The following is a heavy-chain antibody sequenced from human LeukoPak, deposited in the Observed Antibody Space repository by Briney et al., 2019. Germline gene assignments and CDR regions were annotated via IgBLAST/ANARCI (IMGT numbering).Heavy chain of an antibody. D-gene: IGHD4-4*01. CDR2: IIPILGIA. V-gene: IGHV1-69*04. J-gene: IGHJ6*02. CDR3: ARHDYISYGMDV. CDR1: GGTFSSYA. Sequence: GASVKVSCKASGGTFSSYAISWVRQAPGQGLEWMGRIIPILGIANYAQKFQGRVTITADKSTGTAYMELSSLRSEDTAVYYCARHDYISYGMDVWGQGTTVTVSS.